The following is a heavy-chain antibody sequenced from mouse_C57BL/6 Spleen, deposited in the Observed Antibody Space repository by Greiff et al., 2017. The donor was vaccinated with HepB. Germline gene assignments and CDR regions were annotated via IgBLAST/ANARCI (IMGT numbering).Heavy chain of an antibody. D-gene: IGHD1-1*01. Sequence: VQLQQSGAELVRPGASVKLSCTASGFTIKDYYMHWVKQRPEQGLEWIGRIVPEDGDTEYAPKFQGKATMTVDTSSNTADLQLSSLTSEDTAVYYWTTEGDGRSPRGDWGQGTTLTVA. CDR2: IVPEDGDT. V-gene: IGHV14-1*01. CDR1: GFTIKDYY. CDR3: TTEGDGRSPRGD. J-gene: IGHJ2*01.